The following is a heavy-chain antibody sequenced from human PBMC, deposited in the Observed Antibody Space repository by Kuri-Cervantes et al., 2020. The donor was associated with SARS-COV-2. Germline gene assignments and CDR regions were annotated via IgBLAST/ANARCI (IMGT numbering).Heavy chain of an antibody. V-gene: IGHV3-7*05. J-gene: IGHJ4*02. CDR1: GFTFSSYW. CDR2: IKQDGSEK. D-gene: IGHD4-11*01. Sequence: GGSLRLSCAASGFTFSSYWISWVRQAPGKGLEWVANIKQDGSEKYYVDSVKGRFTISRDNAKNSLYLQMNSLRAEDTAVYYGARVQDYYSNSQFDYWGQGTLVTVSS. CDR3: ARVQDYYSNSQFDY.